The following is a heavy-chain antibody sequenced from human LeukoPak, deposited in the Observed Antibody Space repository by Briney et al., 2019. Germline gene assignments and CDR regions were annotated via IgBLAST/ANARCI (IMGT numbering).Heavy chain of an antibody. D-gene: IGHD2-15*01. J-gene: IGHJ4*02. CDR3: ARSGASLIYSDY. CDR1: GYTFTSYG. Sequence: ASVKVSCKASGYTFTSYGISWVRQAPGQGLEWMGWISANNGHTKYAQKFQGRVTLTTDTSTTTAYMEVRSLRSDDTAVYYCARSGASLIYSDYWGQGTLVTVSS. V-gene: IGHV1-18*01. CDR2: ISANNGHT.